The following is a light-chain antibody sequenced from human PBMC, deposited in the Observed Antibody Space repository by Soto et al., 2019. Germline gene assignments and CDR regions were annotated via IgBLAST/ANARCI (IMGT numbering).Light chain of an antibody. CDR2: DAS. V-gene: IGKV1-27*01. CDR3: QQYYTAPET. CDR1: QSIGNY. J-gene: IGKJ1*01. Sequence: DIQMTQSPSSLSASAGDRVTITCRASQSIGNYLAWYQQKPGKVPKHLIYDASTLHSEVPSPFSGSGSGTDFTLTISSLQSEDGATYYCQQYYTAPETFGPGTKVEIK.